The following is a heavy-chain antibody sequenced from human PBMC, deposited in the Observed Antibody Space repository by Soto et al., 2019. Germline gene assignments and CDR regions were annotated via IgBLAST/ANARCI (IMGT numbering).Heavy chain of an antibody. J-gene: IGHJ4*02. CDR2: MNPNSGNT. CDR3: AKWGQGPASCPNFDF. V-gene: IGHV1-8*01. D-gene: IGHD3-16*01. CDR1: GYTFTNYD. Sequence: QVQLVQSGAEVKKPGASVKVSCKTSGYTFTNYDINWVRQAPGQGLEWMGWMNPNSGNTGYAQQFQGRVSMTRNTAISTAYMELSGLRSEDSGMYFCAKWGQGPASCPNFDFCGQGTLVTVSS.